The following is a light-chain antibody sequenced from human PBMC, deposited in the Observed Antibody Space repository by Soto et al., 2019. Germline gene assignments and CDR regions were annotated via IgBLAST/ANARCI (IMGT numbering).Light chain of an antibody. CDR2: GAS. Sequence: EIVLPQSPGTLSLSPGEGATLSCRASQSVSTNFFAGYQQKPGQAPRLLIYGASTRATGIPDRFSGSGSGTDFTLTISRLEPEDFAVYYCQQYGRTSWTFGQGTKVEIK. V-gene: IGKV3-20*01. CDR1: QSVSTNF. J-gene: IGKJ1*01. CDR3: QQYGRTSWT.